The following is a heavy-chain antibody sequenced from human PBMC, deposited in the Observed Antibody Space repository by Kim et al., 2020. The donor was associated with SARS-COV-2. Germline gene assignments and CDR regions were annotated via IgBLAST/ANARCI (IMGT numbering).Heavy chain of an antibody. Sequence: NKYYADSVKGRFTISRDNSKNTLYLQMNSLRAEDTAVYYCAKDSASKFDYWGQGTLVTVSS. CDR3: AKDSASKFDY. D-gene: IGHD1-26*01. CDR2: NK. V-gene: IGHV3-33*06. J-gene: IGHJ4*02.